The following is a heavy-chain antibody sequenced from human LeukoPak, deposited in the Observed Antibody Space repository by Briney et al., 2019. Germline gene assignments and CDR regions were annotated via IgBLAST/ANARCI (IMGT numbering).Heavy chain of an antibody. CDR2: ISSSGSDK. J-gene: IGHJ3*02. CDR1: GFPFSDHE. Sequence: GGSLRLSCAASGFPFSDHEMNWVRQAPGKGLEWVSYISSSGSDKYYPDSVKGRFTTSRDNAKNSLYLQTNSLRAEDTAVYYCARRTSGAFAIWGQGTKVTVSS. CDR3: ARRTSGAFAI. V-gene: IGHV3-48*03.